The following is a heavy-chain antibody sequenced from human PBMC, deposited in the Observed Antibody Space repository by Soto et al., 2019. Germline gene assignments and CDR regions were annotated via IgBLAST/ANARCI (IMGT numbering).Heavy chain of an antibody. CDR3: AHSHRASGGLFDY. CDR2: IYWDDDK. Sequence: QITLKESGPTLVKPTQTLTLTCTFSGFSLDTSGVAVGWIRQPPGKGLEWLSLIYWDDDKRSSPTLRSRLTITKDTSKNQVVLKMTNMDPADTATYYCAHSHRASGGLFDYWGHGTLVPVS. D-gene: IGHD3-10*01. V-gene: IGHV2-5*02. CDR1: GFSLDTSGVA. J-gene: IGHJ4*01.